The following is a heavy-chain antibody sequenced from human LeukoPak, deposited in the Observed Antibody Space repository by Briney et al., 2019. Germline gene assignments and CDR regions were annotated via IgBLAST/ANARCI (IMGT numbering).Heavy chain of an antibody. CDR1: GGSVSSGSYY. CDR2: IYYSGST. V-gene: IGHV4-61*01. D-gene: IGHD6-6*01. Sequence: PSETLSLTCTVSGGSVSSGSYYWTWIRQPPGKGLEWIGYIYYSGSTNYNPSLKSRVTISVDTSKNQFSLKLSSVTAADTAVYYCARAGGMPARPSESWGQGTLVTVSS. J-gene: IGHJ5*02. CDR3: ARAGGMPARPSES.